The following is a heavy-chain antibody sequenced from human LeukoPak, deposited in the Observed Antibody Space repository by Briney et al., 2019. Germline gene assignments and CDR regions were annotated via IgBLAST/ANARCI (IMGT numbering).Heavy chain of an antibody. Sequence: GGSLRLSCAASGFTVSSNYMSWVRQAPGKGLEWVSVIYSGGSTYYADSVKGRFTISRDRSKNTLYLQMNSLRVEGTAVYYCARAPMTTEDYWGQGTLVTVSS. V-gene: IGHV3-66*01. CDR2: IYSGGST. CDR3: ARAPMTTEDY. CDR1: GFTVSSNY. D-gene: IGHD4-17*01. J-gene: IGHJ4*02.